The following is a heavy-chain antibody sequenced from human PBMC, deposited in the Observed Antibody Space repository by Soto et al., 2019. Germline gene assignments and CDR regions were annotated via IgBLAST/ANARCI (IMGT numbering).Heavy chain of an antibody. J-gene: IGHJ4*02. D-gene: IGHD3-22*01. V-gene: IGHV4-38-2*02. CDR3: AKVFYYYDSSGYYYFDY. CDR1: ASSITDVSY. CDR2: SHHGGGT. Sequence: SQALSFTCTVSASSITDVSYWGWIRPPPGKGLEWIGSSHHGGGTYYNPSLKSRVTISVDTSKNQLSLKLTSVAAEDTAVYYCAKVFYYYDSSGYYYFDYWGQRTLVTVSS.